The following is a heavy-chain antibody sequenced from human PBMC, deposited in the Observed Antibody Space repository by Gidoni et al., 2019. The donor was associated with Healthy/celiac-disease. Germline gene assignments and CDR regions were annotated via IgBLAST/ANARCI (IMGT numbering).Heavy chain of an antibody. J-gene: IGHJ5*02. V-gene: IGHV3-21*01. CDR1: GFTFSSYS. CDR3: ARGPRSQFDP. Sequence: VQLVASGGGLVKPGGSLRLSCAASGFTFSSYSMNWVRQAPGKGLEWVSSISRSSSYIYYADSVKGRFTIYRDNAKNSLYLQMNSLRAEDTAVYYCARGPRSQFDPWGQGTLVTVSS. CDR2: ISRSSSYI.